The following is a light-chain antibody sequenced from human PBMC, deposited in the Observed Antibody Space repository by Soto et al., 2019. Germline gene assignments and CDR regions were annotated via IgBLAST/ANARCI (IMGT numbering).Light chain of an antibody. CDR3: QQSYMDPIT. Sequence: DIQMTPAPSSPFASVWDRGTLTFRASQTINNYLNWYQQKPGKAPNLLIYDASRLQSGVPSRFSGSGGGTDFTLSISSVQPEDFATYFCQQSYMDPITFGQGTRLEIK. CDR2: DAS. V-gene: IGKV1-39*01. CDR1: QTINNY. J-gene: IGKJ5*01.